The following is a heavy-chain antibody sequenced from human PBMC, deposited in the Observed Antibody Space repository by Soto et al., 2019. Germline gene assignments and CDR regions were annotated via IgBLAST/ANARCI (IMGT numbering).Heavy chain of an antibody. CDR2: ISYDGSNK. D-gene: IGHD2-2*01. J-gene: IGHJ5*02. CDR1: GFTFSSYA. V-gene: IGHV3-30-3*01. CDR3: ARDARYQLLSTSFDP. Sequence: QVQLVESGGGVVQPGRSLRLSCAASGFTFSSYAMHWVRQAPGKGLEWVAVISYDGSNKYYADSVKGRFTIPRDNSKNTLYLQMNSLRAEDTAVYYCARDARYQLLSTSFDPWGQGTLVTVSS.